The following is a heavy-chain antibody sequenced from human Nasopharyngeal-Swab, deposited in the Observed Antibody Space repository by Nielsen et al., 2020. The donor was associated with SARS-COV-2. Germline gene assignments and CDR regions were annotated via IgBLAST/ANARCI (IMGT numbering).Heavy chain of an antibody. CDR1: GGSISSYY. D-gene: IGHD3-22*01. V-gene: IGHV4-59*01. CDR2: IYYSGST. J-gene: IGHJ3*02. Sequence: AGSLRLSCTVSGGSISSYYWSWIRQPPGKGLEWIGYIYYSGSTNYNPSLKSRVTISVDTSKNQFSLKLSSVTAADTAVYYCAVLSDGSAEDAFDIWGQGTMVTVSS. CDR3: AVLSDGSAEDAFDI.